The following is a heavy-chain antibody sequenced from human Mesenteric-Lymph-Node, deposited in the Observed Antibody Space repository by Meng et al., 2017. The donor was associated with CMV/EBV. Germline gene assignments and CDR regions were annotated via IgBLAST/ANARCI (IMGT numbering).Heavy chain of an antibody. J-gene: IGHJ5*01. D-gene: IGHD4-11*01. V-gene: IGHV5-51*01. Sequence: GESLKISCKGSGYSFTSYWIGWVRQMPGKGLEWMGIIYPGDSNTRYSPSFQGQVTISADKSISTAYLQWSSLKASDTAMYYCARLPPSSDYIKWFDSWGQGTLVTVSS. CDR1: GYSFTSYW. CDR2: IYPGDSNT. CDR3: ARLPPSSDYIKWFDS.